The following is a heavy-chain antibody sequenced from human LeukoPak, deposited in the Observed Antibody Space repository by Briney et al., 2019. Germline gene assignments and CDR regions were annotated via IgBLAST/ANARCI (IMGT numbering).Heavy chain of an antibody. V-gene: IGHV4-34*01. D-gene: IGHD6-13*01. Sequence: SETLSLTCAVYGGSFSGYYWGWIRQPPGKGLEWIGSIYYSGSTYYNPSLKSRVTISVDTSKNQFSLKLSSVTAAGTAVYYCAREVAAAGTGHAFDIWGQGTMVTVSS. CDR1: GGSFSGYY. CDR2: IYYSGST. J-gene: IGHJ3*02. CDR3: AREVAAAGTGHAFDI.